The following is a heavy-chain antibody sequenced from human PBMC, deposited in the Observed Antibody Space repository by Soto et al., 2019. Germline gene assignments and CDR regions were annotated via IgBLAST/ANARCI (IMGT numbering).Heavy chain of an antibody. CDR1: GFTFSSYA. Sequence: GGSLRLSCAAPGFTFSSYAMHWVRQAPGKGLEWVAVISYDGSNKYYADSVKGRFTISRDNSKNTLYLQMNSLRAEDTAVYYCARVRRGIAARGSVYYYYGMDVWGQGTTVTVSS. CDR2: ISYDGSNK. D-gene: IGHD6-6*01. J-gene: IGHJ6*02. CDR3: ARVRRGIAARGSVYYYYGMDV. V-gene: IGHV3-30-3*01.